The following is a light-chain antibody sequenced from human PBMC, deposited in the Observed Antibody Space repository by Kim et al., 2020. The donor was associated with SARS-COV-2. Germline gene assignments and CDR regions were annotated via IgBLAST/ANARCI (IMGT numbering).Light chain of an antibody. V-gene: IGLV4-69*01. Sequence: QPVLTQSPSASASLGASVKLTFTLSSGHSSYTIAWHQQQPEKGPRYLMKLNSDGSHNKGDGIPARFSGSSSGAARYLTISSLQSEDEADYYCQTWGSGIQVFGGGTQLTV. CDR2: LNSDGSH. J-gene: IGLJ3*02. CDR1: SGHSSYT. CDR3: QTWGSGIQV.